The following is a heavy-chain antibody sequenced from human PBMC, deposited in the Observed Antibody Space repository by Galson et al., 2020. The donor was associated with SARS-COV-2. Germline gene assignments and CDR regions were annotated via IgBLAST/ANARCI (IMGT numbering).Heavy chain of an antibody. CDR2: ISWNSGSI. CDR3: AKDIRLGELSLRVRGPLFS. J-gene: IGHJ5*02. V-gene: IGHV3-9*01. D-gene: IGHD3-16*02. CDR1: GFTFDDYA. Sequence: GGSLRLSCAASGFTFDDYAMHWVRQAPGKGLEWVSGISWNSGSIGYADSVKGRFTISRDNAKNSLYLQMNSLRAEDTALYYCAKDIRLGELSLRVRGPLFSWGQGTLVTVSS.